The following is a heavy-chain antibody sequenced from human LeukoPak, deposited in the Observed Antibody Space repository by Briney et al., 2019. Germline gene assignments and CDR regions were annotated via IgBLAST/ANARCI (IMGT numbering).Heavy chain of an antibody. CDR1: GGTFSSYA. Sequence: SVKVSCKASGGTFSSYALSWVRQAPGQGLEWMGRIIPVFGTTTYAQKFQGRVTITADESTTTAYMELRRLTSEDTAMYYCARGLGTRWFFDYWGQGTLVAVSS. V-gene: IGHV1-69*13. CDR2: IIPVFGTT. D-gene: IGHD1-1*01. J-gene: IGHJ4*02. CDR3: ARGLGTRWFFDY.